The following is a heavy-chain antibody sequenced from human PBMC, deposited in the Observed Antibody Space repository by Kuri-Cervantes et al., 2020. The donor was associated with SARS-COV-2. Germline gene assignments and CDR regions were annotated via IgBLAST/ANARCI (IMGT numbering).Heavy chain of an antibody. CDR2: IYYSGST. CDR3: ARDGAGVAVAGTSNWFDP. V-gene: IGHV4-61*01. Sequence: ESLKISCPASGGSVSSGSYYWSWIRQPPGKGLEWIGYIYYSGSTNYNPSLKSRVTISVDTSKNQFSLKLSSVTAADTAVYYCARDGAGVAVAGTSNWFDPWGQGTLVTVSS. CDR1: GGSVSSGSYY. J-gene: IGHJ5*02. D-gene: IGHD6-19*01.